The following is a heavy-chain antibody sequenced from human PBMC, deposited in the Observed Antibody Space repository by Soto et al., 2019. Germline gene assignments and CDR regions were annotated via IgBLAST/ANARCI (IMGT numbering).Heavy chain of an antibody. J-gene: IGHJ6*02. CDR1: GFTVSSNY. Sequence: GGSLRLSCAASGFTVSSNYMSWVRQAPGKGLEWVSLIHSGGNTNYADSVKGRLTISRDNSKNTLYLQMNSLRAEDTAVYYCARWVGGNYYGSGPYGMDVWGQGTTVTVSS. D-gene: IGHD3-10*01. CDR2: IHSGGNT. CDR3: ARWVGGNYYGSGPYGMDV. V-gene: IGHV3-53*01.